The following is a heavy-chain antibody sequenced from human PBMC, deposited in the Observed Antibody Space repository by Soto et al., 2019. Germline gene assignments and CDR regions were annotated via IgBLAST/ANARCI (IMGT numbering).Heavy chain of an antibody. CDR3: AREPSLYYYDSSGYPRYYFDY. V-gene: IGHV4-4*07. CDR2: IYTSGST. D-gene: IGHD3-22*01. J-gene: IGHJ4*02. Sequence: QVQLQESGPGLVKPSETLSLTCTVSGGSISSYYWSWIWQPAGKGLEWIGRIYTSGSTNYNPSLKSRVSMSVDTSKNQFSLKLSSVTAADTAVYYCAREPSLYYYDSSGYPRYYFDYWGQGTLVTVSS. CDR1: GGSISSYY.